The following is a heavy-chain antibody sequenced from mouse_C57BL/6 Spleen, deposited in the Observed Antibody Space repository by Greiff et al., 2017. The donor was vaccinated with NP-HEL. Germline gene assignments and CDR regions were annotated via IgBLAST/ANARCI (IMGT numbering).Heavy chain of an antibody. J-gene: IGHJ1*03. Sequence: DVKLVESGGGLVKPGGSLKLSCAASGFTFSSYTMSWVRQTPEKRLEWVATISGGGGNTYYPDSVKGRFTISRDNAKNTLYLQMSSLRSEDTALYYCARRGTGWYFDVWGTGTTVTVSS. D-gene: IGHD4-1*01. CDR2: ISGGGGNT. CDR3: ARRGTGWYFDV. V-gene: IGHV5-9*01. CDR1: GFTFSSYT.